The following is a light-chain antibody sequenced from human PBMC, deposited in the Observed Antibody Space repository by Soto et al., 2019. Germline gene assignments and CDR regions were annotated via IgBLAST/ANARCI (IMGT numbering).Light chain of an antibody. CDR1: SSNIGSNT. CDR2: ANN. J-gene: IGLJ1*01. CDR3: ATWDDSLNGYV. V-gene: IGLV1-44*01. Sequence: QSVLTQPPSASGTPGQRVTISCSGSSSNIGSNTVNWFQQFPGTAPKLLIYANNQRPSGVPDRFSASKSGTSASLALGGLQSEDEADYYWATWDDSLNGYVFGTGTQLTVL.